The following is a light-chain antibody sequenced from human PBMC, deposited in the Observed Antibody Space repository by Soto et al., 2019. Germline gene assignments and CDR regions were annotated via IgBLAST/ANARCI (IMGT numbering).Light chain of an antibody. J-gene: IGKJ4*01. CDR3: QQRSGWPST. CDR2: DAS. V-gene: IGKV3-11*01. Sequence: EIVLTQSPATLSLSPGNRATLSCRASESVSRYLAWYQQKPGQAPRLLIYDASSRAAGIPARFSGSGSGTDFTLTINSLEPEDFAVYYCQQRSGWPSTFGGGTKVEIK. CDR1: ESVSRY.